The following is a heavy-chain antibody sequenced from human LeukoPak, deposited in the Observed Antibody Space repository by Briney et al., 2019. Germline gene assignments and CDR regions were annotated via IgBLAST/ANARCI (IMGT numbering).Heavy chain of an antibody. Sequence: SVKVSCKASGGTFSSYAISWVRQAPGQGLEWMGGIIPIFGTANYAQKFQGRVTITADKSTSTAYMELSSLRSEDTAVYYCAREVKGILTGYYTRYFDYWGQGTLVTVSS. V-gene: IGHV1-69*06. D-gene: IGHD3-9*01. CDR3: AREVKGILTGYYTRYFDY. J-gene: IGHJ4*02. CDR1: GGTFSSYA. CDR2: IIPIFGTA.